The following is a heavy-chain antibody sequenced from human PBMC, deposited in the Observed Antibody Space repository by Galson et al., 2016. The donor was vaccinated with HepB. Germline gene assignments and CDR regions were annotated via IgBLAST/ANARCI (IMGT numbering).Heavy chain of an antibody. J-gene: IGHJ4*02. CDR2: ISYDGSNK. CDR1: KFIFSNVW. Sequence: SLRLSCAASKFIFSNVWMSWVRQAPGKGLEWVAVISYDGSNKYYADSVKGRFTISRDNSDNTLWLQMNSLRVEDTAIYYCARGLTTSWGVDYWGPGTLLTVSS. CDR3: ARGLTTSWGVDY. D-gene: IGHD2-2*01. V-gene: IGHV3-30*03.